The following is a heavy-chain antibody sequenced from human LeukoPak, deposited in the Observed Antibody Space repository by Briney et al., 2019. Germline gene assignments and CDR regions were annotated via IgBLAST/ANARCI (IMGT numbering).Heavy chain of an antibody. Sequence: ESGPTLVKPTQTLTLTCTFSGFSLSTSGRCVSWIRQPPGKALEWLSLIDWDDDKYYSTSLKTRLTISKDTSKNQVVLTMTNMDPVDTATYYCARMASSGYHFDYWGQGTLVTVSS. D-gene: IGHD3-22*01. V-gene: IGHV2-70*01. CDR2: IDWDDDK. J-gene: IGHJ4*02. CDR1: GFSLSTSGRC. CDR3: ARMASSGYHFDY.